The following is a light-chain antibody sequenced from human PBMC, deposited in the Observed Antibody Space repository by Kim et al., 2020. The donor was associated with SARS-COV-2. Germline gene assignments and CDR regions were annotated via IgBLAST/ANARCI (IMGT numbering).Light chain of an antibody. CDR1: AFPDQF. Sequence: SYELTQPPSISLSPGQTATITCSGDAFPDQFAHWYQQKPGQAPILVIFRDTERPSEISDRFSGSTSGTKATLTISGVQAEDEADYHCQSGDSSNAFWVFG. V-gene: IGLV3-25*03. J-gene: IGLJ3*02. CDR3: QSGDSSNAFWV. CDR2: RDT.